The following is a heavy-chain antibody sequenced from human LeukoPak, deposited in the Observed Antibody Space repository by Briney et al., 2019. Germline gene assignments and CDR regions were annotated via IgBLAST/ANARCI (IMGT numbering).Heavy chain of an antibody. CDR2: ISSSSSYI. J-gene: IGHJ4*02. CDR1: GFTFSNAW. D-gene: IGHD3-22*01. Sequence: PGGSLRLSCAASGFTFSNAWMNWVRQAPGKGLEWVSSISSSSSYIYYADSVKGRFTISRDNAKNPLYLQMNSLRAEDTAVYYCARDKDDPWGIVVVTPDYWGQGTLVTVSS. CDR3: ARDKDDPWGIVVVTPDY. V-gene: IGHV3-21*01.